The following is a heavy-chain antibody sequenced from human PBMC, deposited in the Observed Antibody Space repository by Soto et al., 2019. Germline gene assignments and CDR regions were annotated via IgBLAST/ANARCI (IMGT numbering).Heavy chain of an antibody. Sequence: SETLSLTCTFSSGSIISYYWSWIRQPPGKGLEWIGYIYYSGSTNYNPSLKSRVTISVDTSKNQFSLKLSSVTAADTAVYYCARDNWGSFGYWGQGTLVTVSS. D-gene: IGHD7-27*01. CDR3: ARDNWGSFGY. V-gene: IGHV4-59*01. CDR1: SGSIISYY. J-gene: IGHJ4*02. CDR2: IYYSGST.